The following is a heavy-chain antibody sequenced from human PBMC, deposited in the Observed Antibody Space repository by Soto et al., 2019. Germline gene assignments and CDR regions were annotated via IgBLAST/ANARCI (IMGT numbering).Heavy chain of an antibody. Sequence: GASVKVSCKASGYTFTIYAMHWVLQAPGQGREWMGCINAGNGNTKYSQKFQGRVTITRDTSASTAYMELSSLRSEDTAVYYCARGDYYGSGSYYYYYYGMDVWGQGTTVTVSS. J-gene: IGHJ6*02. CDR3: ARGDYYGSGSYYYYYYGMDV. CDR1: GYTFTIYA. V-gene: IGHV1-3*01. D-gene: IGHD3-10*01. CDR2: INAGNGNT.